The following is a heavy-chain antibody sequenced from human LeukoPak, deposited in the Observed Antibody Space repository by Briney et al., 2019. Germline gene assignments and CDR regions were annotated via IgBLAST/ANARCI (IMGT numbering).Heavy chain of an antibody. J-gene: IGHJ4*02. CDR2: ISYDGSNK. CDR1: GSTFSSYA. V-gene: IGHV3-30-3*01. D-gene: IGHD6-19*01. CDR3: ARASQWRAKSRPDK. Sequence: GGSLRLSCAASGSTFSSYAMDWVRHAPGKGLEWVVVISYDGSNKYYADSVKGRFTISRDNSKNTLYLQMNSLRAEDTAVYYCARASQWRAKSRPDKWGQGTLVTVSS.